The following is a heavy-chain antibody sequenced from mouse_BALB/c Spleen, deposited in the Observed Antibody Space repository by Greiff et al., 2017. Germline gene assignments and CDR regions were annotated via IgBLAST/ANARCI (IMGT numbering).Heavy chain of an antibody. D-gene: IGHD2-1*01. CDR1: GFNIKDTY. V-gene: IGHV14-3*02. Sequence: VQLQQSGAELVKPGASVKLSCTASGFNIKDTYMHWVKQRPEQGLEWIGRIDPANGNTKYDPKFQGKATITADTSSNTAYLQLSSLTSEDTAVYYCAIYYGNLYYYAMDYWGQGTSVTVSS. CDR3: AIYYGNLYYYAMDY. J-gene: IGHJ4*01. CDR2: IDPANGNT.